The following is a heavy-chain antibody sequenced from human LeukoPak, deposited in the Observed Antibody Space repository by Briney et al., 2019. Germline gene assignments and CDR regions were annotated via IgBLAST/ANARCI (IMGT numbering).Heavy chain of an antibody. J-gene: IGHJ6*02. CDR2: IYYSGST. V-gene: IGHV4-59*01. CDR3: ARDSVYCSGGSCYSSYYGMDV. Sequence: SETLSLTCTVSGGSISSYYWSWIRQPPGKGLEWIGYIYYSGSTNYNPSLKNRVTISVDTSKNQFSLKLSSVTAADTAVYYCARDSVYCSGGSCYSSYYGMDVWGQGTTVTVSS. CDR1: GGSISSYY. D-gene: IGHD2-15*01.